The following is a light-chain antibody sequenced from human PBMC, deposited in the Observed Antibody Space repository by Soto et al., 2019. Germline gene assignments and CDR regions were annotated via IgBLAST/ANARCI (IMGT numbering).Light chain of an antibody. V-gene: IGKV3-20*01. J-gene: IGKJ1*01. CDR3: QHYGSSWT. CDR2: GAS. CDR1: QSISNL. Sequence: EIVMTQSPATLSVSPGERATLSCRASQSISNLLAWHQQKPGQAPRLLMYGASTRATGFPDRFSGSGSGTDFTLTISRLEPEDFAVYYCQHYGSSWTFGQGTKVDI.